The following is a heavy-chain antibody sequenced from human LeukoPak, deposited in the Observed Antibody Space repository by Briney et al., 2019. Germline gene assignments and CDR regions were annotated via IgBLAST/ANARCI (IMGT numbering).Heavy chain of an antibody. CDR2: INHSGST. D-gene: IGHD6-19*01. J-gene: IGHJ4*02. Sequence: PSETLSLTCAVYGGSFSGDYWSWIRQPPGKGLEWIGEINHSGSTNYNPSLKSRVTISVDTSKNQFSLKLSSVTAADTAVYYCARGLSSGWFFDYWGQGTLVTVSS. V-gene: IGHV4-34*01. CDR3: ARGLSSGWFFDY. CDR1: GGSFSGDY.